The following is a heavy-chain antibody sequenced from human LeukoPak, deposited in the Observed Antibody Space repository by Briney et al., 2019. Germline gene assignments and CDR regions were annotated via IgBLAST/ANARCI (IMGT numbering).Heavy chain of an antibody. CDR2: ISYDGSNK. Sequence: GGSLRLSCAASGFTFSSYAMHWVRQAPGKGLEWVAVISYDGSNKYYADSVKGRFTISRDNSKNTLYLQMNSLRAEDTAVYYCAKDGDFWSGYQYYYMDVWGKGTTVTVSS. V-gene: IGHV3-30*04. CDR1: GFTFSSYA. J-gene: IGHJ6*03. D-gene: IGHD3-3*01. CDR3: AKDGDFWSGYQYYYMDV.